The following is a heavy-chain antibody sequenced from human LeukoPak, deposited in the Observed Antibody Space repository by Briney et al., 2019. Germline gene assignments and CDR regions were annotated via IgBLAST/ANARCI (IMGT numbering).Heavy chain of an antibody. V-gene: IGHV1-69*05. D-gene: IGHD1-26*01. CDR3: ARGGREFLGAFDI. J-gene: IGHJ3*02. CDR1: GGTFSSYA. Sequence: SVKVSCKASGGTFSSYAISWVRQAAGQGLEWMGRIIPIFGTANYAQKFQGRVTITTDESTSTAYMELSSLRSEDTAVYYCARGGREFLGAFDIWGQGTMVTVSS. CDR2: IIPIFGTA.